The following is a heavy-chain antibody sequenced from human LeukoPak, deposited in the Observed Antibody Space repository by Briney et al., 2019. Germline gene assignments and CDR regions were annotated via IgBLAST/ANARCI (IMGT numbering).Heavy chain of an antibody. V-gene: IGHV1-2*02. Sequence: ASVKVSCKASGYTFTGYYMHWVRQAPGQGLEWMGWINPNSGGTNYAQKFQGRVTMTRDTSISTAYMELSRLRSDDTAVYYCARVPVYYDSWSGYSREGAFDIWGQGTMVTVSS. D-gene: IGHD3-3*01. CDR2: INPNSGGT. J-gene: IGHJ3*02. CDR1: GYTFTGYY. CDR3: ARVPVYYDSWSGYSREGAFDI.